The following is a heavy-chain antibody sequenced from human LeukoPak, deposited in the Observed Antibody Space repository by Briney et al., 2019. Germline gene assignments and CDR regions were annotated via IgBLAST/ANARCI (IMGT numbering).Heavy chain of an antibody. Sequence: GGSLRLYCAASGFTFSSYSMNWVRQAPGKGLEWVSFISSSSSTIYYADSVKGRFTISRDNAKNSLYLQMNSLRAEDTAVYYCARDRGGSYSAIDYWGQGTVVTVSS. CDR1: GFTFSSYS. J-gene: IGHJ4*02. V-gene: IGHV3-48*04. CDR2: ISSSSSTI. CDR3: ARDRGGSYSAIDY. D-gene: IGHD1-26*01.